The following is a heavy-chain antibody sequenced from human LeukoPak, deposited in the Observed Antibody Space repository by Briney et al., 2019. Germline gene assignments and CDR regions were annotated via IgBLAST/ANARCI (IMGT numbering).Heavy chain of an antibody. J-gene: IGHJ4*02. Sequence: SETLSLTCTVSGGLISISTYYWGWIRQPPGKGLEWIGSIYYSGTTHYNPSLKSRVTIAVDTSKNQFSLKLISVTAADTAVYYCARGRDTMIVVVITTFDYWGQGTLVTVSS. D-gene: IGHD3-22*01. V-gene: IGHV4-39*07. CDR3: ARGRDTMIVVVITTFDY. CDR1: GGLISISTYY. CDR2: IYYSGTT.